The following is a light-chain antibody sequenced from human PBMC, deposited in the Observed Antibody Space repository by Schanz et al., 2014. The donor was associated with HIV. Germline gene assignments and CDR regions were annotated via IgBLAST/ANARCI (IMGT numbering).Light chain of an antibody. V-gene: IGLV2-11*01. CDR2: DVS. CDR3: CSYAGTYPPLYV. Sequence: QPVLTQPRSVSGSPGQSVTISCTGTSSDVGGYNYVSWYQQHPGKAPKLMIYDVSKRPSGVPDRFSGSKSGNTASLTISGLQAEDEADYYCCSYAGTYPPLYVFGSGTKLTVL. CDR1: SSDVGGYNY. J-gene: IGLJ1*01.